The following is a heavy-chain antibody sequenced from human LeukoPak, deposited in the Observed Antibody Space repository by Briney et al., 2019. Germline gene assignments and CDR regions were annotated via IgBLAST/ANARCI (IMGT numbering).Heavy chain of an antibody. V-gene: IGHV1-2*02. CDR1: GYTFTGYY. J-gene: IGHJ4*02. Sequence: ASVNVSCKASGYTFTGYYMHWVRQAPGQGVEWMGCINPNSGGTNYAQKFQGGVTITRDTSISTADMELSRLRSDDTAVYYCARAAADYYGSGSYFMGEYWGQGTLVTVSS. CDR2: INPNSGGT. CDR3: ARAAADYYGSGSYFMGEY. D-gene: IGHD3-10*01.